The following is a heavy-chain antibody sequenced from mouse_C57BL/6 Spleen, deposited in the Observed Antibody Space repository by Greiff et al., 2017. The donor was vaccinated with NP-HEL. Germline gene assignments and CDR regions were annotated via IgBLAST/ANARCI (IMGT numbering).Heavy chain of an antibody. CDR1: GFSLTSYA. CDR3: ARERYDYDGGAFDY. Sequence: VKLMESGPGLVAPSQSLSITCTVSGFSLTSYAISWVRQPPGKGLEWLGVIWTGGGTNYNSALKSRLSISKDNSKCQVFLKKNRLQTENTARYYCARERYDYDGGAFDYWGQGTTLTVSS. J-gene: IGHJ2*01. V-gene: IGHV2-9-1*01. CDR2: IWTGGGT. D-gene: IGHD2-4*01.